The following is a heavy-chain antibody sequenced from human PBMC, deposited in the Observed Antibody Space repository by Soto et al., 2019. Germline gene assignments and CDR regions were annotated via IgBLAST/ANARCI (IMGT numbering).Heavy chain of an antibody. J-gene: IGHJ4*02. Sequence: QVHLVQSGAEVKKPGASVKVSCKGSGYAFTTYGITWVRQAPGQGIEWMGWISAHNGNTNYAPKLQGRVTVTRDTSTSTAYMELRRLRSDDTAVYYCARGRYGDYWGQGALVTVSS. CDR2: ISAHNGNT. D-gene: IGHD1-1*01. CDR3: ARGRYGDY. CDR1: GYAFTTYG. V-gene: IGHV1-18*01.